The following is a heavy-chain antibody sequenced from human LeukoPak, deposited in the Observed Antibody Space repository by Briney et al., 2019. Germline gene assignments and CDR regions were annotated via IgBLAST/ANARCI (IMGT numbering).Heavy chain of an antibody. V-gene: IGHV4-31*03. CDR2: IYYSGST. CDR1: GGSISSGGYY. D-gene: IGHD6-13*01. J-gene: IGHJ6*02. Sequence: SQTLSLTCTVSGGSISSGGYYWSWIRQHPGKGLEWIGYIYYSGSTYYNPSLKSRVTISVDTSKNQFSLKLSSVTAADTAVYHCARDSAGVAAAGTRGIYYYYGMDVWGQGTTVTVSS. CDR3: ARDSAGVAAAGTRGIYYYYGMDV.